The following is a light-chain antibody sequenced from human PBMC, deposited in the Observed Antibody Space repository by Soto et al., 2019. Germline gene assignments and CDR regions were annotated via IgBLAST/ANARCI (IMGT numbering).Light chain of an antibody. CDR2: VNSDGSH. V-gene: IGLV4-69*01. Sequence: PVLTKSPSASASLGASVKLTCTLSSGHSSYAIAWHQQQPEKGPRYLMKVNSDGSHSKGDGIPDRFSGSSSGAERFLTISSLQSEDEADYYCQTWAGVFGRGTKLTVL. J-gene: IGLJ2*01. CDR3: QTWAGV. CDR1: SGHSSYA.